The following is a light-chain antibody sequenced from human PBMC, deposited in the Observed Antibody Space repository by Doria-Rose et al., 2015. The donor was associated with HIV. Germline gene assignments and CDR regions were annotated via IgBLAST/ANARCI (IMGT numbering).Light chain of an antibody. J-gene: IGKJ5*01. CDR3: HQYNNWPT. V-gene: IGKV3-15*01. Sequence: TQSPETLSVSPGESATLSCRASQSVSTDLAWYQHKPGQAPRLLIWGASTRATGIPAGFSGSGSGTEFTLTISSLQSEDFAIYFCHQYNNWPTFGQGTRLSIK. CDR1: QSVSTD. CDR2: GAS.